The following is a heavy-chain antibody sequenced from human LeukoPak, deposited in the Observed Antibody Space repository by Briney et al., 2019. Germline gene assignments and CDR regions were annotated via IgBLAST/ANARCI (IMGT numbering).Heavy chain of an antibody. V-gene: IGHV3-15*01. CDR3: TTGIAVAEFDY. D-gene: IGHD6-19*01. CDR2: IKSKTDGGTT. Sequence: GGSLRLSCAASGFTFSNAWMSWVRQAPGKGLEWVGRIKSKTDGGTTDYAAPVKGRFTISRDDSKNTLYLQMNSLKTEDTAVYDCTTGIAVAEFDYWGQGTLVTVSS. CDR1: GFTFSNAW. J-gene: IGHJ4*02.